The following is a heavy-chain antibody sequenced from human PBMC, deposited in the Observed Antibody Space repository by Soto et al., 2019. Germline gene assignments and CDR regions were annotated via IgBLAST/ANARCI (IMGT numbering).Heavy chain of an antibody. Sequence: ASVKVSCKASGYTFSSYDMHWLRQAPGQGLEWMGIINPSGGSTSYAQKFQGRVTMTRDTSTSTVYMELSSLRSEDTAVYYCARGYYDSSGYKTFDYWGQGTLVTVSS. V-gene: IGHV1-46*01. J-gene: IGHJ4*02. CDR3: ARGYYDSSGYKTFDY. D-gene: IGHD3-22*01. CDR2: INPSGGST. CDR1: GYTFSSYD.